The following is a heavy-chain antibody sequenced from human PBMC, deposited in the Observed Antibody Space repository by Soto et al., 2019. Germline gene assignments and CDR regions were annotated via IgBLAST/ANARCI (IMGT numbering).Heavy chain of an antibody. CDR2: IIPIFGTA. CDR3: TRDKRYPLDTIVATIGGGNSFDI. Sequence: QVQLVQSGAEVKKPGSSVKVSCKASGGTFSSYAISWVRQDPGQGLEWMGGIIPIFGTANYAQKFQGRVTITVDDGTRRAYMVLRRLRSADTAVYYCTRDKRYPLDTIVATIGGGNSFDIWGQGTMVTVSS. V-gene: IGHV1-69*12. J-gene: IGHJ3*02. CDR1: GGTFSSYA. D-gene: IGHD5-12*01.